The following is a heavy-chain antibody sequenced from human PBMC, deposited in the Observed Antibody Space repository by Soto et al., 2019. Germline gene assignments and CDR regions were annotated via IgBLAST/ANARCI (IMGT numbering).Heavy chain of an antibody. CDR2: IYYSGST. D-gene: IGHD3-22*01. V-gene: IGHV4-59*08. CDR3: ARMGYYDSSGYYENCWWFDP. CDR1: GGSISSYY. Sequence: PSETLSLACTVSGGSISSYYWSWIRQPPGKGLEWIGYIYYSGSTNYNPSLKSRVTISVDTSKNQFSLKLSSVTAADTAVYYCARMGYYDSSGYYENCWWFDPWGQGTLVTVSS. J-gene: IGHJ5*02.